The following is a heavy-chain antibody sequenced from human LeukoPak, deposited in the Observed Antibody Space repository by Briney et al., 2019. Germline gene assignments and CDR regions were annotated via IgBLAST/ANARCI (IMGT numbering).Heavy chain of an antibody. V-gene: IGHV1-2*02. CDR2: INPNSGGT. Sequence: ASVKVSCKASGYTFTGYYMHWVRQAPGQGLEWMGWINPNSGGTNYAQKFQGRVTMTRDTSISTAYMELSSLRSEDTAVYYCARRNFDWFDRWGQGTLVTVSS. J-gene: IGHJ5*02. CDR1: GYTFTGYY. CDR3: ARRNFDWFDR.